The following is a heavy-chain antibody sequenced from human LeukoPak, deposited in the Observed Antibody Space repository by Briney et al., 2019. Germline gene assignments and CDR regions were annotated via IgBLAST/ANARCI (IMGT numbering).Heavy chain of an antibody. CDR3: ARTTEGYCSSASCFGFSYSYYMDV. V-gene: IGHV4-61*05. CDR1: GGSISSSSYY. CDR2: VYHSGTT. D-gene: IGHD2-2*01. J-gene: IGHJ6*03. Sequence: SETLSLTCTVSGGSISSSSYYWGWIRQPPGKGLEWIGYVYHSGTTNYNPSLKSRVTMSVDTSKNQFSLKLSSVIAADTAVYYCARTTEGYCSSASCFGFSYSYYMDVWGKGTTVTISS.